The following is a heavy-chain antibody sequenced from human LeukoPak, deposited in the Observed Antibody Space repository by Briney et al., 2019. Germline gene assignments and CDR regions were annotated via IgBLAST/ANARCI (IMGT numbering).Heavy chain of an antibody. CDR2: IYYSGST. Sequence: PSQTLSLTCTVSGGSFSSGGDYWGWIRQPPGKALAWIGSIYYSGSTYYNPSLKSRVTISVDTSKNQFSLKLSSVTAADTAVYYCAREENIRGSGSNRGQGTLVTVSS. D-gene: IGHD3-10*01. J-gene: IGHJ4*02. CDR3: AREENIRGSGSN. CDR1: GGSFSSGGDY. V-gene: IGHV4-39*07.